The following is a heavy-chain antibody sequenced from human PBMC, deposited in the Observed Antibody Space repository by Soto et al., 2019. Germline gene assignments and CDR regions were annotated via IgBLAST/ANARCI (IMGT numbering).Heavy chain of an antibody. J-gene: IGHJ6*02. CDR3: GRGRGYGMDV. V-gene: IGHV7-4-1*01. CDR1: GYTFTSYA. CDR2: VNTNTGNA. D-gene: IGHD3-10*01. Sequence: ASVKVSCKASGYTFTSYALNWVRHAPVQGLEWMGWVNTNTGNATYAQGFTGRFVFSLDTSVSTAYLGICSLKAEDTAVYYCGRGRGYGMDVWGQGTTVTVSS.